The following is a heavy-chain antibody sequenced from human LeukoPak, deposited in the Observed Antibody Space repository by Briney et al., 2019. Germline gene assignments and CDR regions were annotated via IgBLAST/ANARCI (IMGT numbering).Heavy chain of an antibody. CDR1: GGSISSYY. CDR2: IYYSGST. V-gene: IGHV4-59*01. D-gene: IGHD5-18*01. Sequence: SETLSLTCSVSGGSISSYYWSWIRQPPGKGLEWIGYIYYSGSTNYNPSLKSRVTISVDTSKNQFSLKLSSVTAADTAVYYCATTTRGYSYGSFFDYWGQGTLVTVSS. J-gene: IGHJ4*02. CDR3: ATTTRGYSYGSFFDY.